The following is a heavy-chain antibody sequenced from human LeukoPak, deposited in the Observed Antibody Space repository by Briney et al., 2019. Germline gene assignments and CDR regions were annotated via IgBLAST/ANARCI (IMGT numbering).Heavy chain of an antibody. CDR3: ARASLGYCSSTSCYLGYYYYYMDV. D-gene: IGHD2-2*01. CDR1: GGSISSYY. J-gene: IGHJ6*03. V-gene: IGHV4-59*01. CDR2: TYYSGST. Sequence: SETLSLTCTVSGGSISSYYWSWIRQPPGKGLEWIGYTYYSGSTNYNPSLKSRVTISVDTPKNQFSLKLSSVTAADTAVYYCARASLGYCSSTSCYLGYYYYYMDVWGKGTTVTISS.